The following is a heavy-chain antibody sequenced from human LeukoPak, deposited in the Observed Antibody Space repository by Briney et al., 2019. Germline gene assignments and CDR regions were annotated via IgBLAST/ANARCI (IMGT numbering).Heavy chain of an antibody. V-gene: IGHV3-7*01. J-gene: IGHJ4*02. CDR2: IKQDGSEK. CDR3: ARRVGEILLGYHFDY. CDR1: GFTFVNYW. Sequence: GGSLRLSCAASGFTFVNYWMSWVRQAPGKGLEWVANIKQDGSEKYYMDPVKGRFTVSRDNAKNSLCLQMNSLRAEDTAVYYCARRVGEILLGYHFDYWGQGTPVTVSS. D-gene: IGHD3-10*01.